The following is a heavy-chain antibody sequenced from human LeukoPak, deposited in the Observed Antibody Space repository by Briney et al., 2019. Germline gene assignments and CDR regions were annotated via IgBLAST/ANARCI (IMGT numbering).Heavy chain of an antibody. CDR2: ISGRGGST. J-gene: IGHJ6*04. Sequence: GGTLRLSCAASGFTFSSYGMSWVRQAPGKWLEWVSAISGRGGSTYYADSVKGRFTISRDNSKNTLYLQMNSLRAEDTAVYYCAELGITMIGGVWGKGTTVTISS. CDR1: GFTFSSYG. D-gene: IGHD3-10*02. CDR3: AELGITMIGGV. V-gene: IGHV3-23*01.